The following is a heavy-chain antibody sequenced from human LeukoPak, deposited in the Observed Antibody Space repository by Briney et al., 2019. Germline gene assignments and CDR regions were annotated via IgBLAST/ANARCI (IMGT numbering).Heavy chain of an antibody. V-gene: IGHV3-30*02. D-gene: IGHD1-26*01. CDR2: IRYDGNIK. CDR3: ARSLVVGATYPYH. CDR1: GFTFSSYG. J-gene: IGHJ5*02. Sequence: GGSLRLSCGASGFTFSSYGMLWVRQSPGKGLEWVAFIRYDGNIKFYADSMKGRFTISRDNAKNSLYLQLNSLRAEDTAVYYCARSLVVGATYPYHWGQGTLVTVSS.